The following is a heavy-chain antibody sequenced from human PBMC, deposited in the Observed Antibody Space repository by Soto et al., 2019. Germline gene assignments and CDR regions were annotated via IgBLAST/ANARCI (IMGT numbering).Heavy chain of an antibody. CDR1: GDSITSHF. J-gene: IGHJ5*02. D-gene: IGHD1-1*01. CDR2: IYYSGNT. V-gene: IGHV4-59*08. Sequence: SETLSLTCTVSGDSITSHFWSWIRQPPGKGLEWIGYIYYSGNTYYNPSLKSRLTISLDTSKNQFSLNLSSVTAADTAVYFCARVPRKLESTLCFDPWGQGTLVTVSS. CDR3: ARVPRKLESTLCFDP.